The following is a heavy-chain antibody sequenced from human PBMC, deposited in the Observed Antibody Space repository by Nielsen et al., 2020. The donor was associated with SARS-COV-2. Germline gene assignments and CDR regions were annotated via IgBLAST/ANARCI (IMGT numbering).Heavy chain of an antibody. CDR1: GFTFSSYS. CDR3: AKENYYDSPTPSGAFDI. Sequence: GGSLRLSCAASGFTFSSYSMNWVRQAPGKGLEWVSYISSSGSTIYYADSVKGRFTISRDNAKNSLYLQMNSLRAEDTALYYCAKENYYDSPTPSGAFDIWGQGTMVTVSS. V-gene: IGHV3-48*04. J-gene: IGHJ3*02. D-gene: IGHD3-22*01. CDR2: ISSSGSTI.